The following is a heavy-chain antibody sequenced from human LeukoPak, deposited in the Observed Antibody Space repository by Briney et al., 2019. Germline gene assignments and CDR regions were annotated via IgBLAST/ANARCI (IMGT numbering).Heavy chain of an antibody. J-gene: IGHJ4*02. V-gene: IGHV3-74*01. CDR2: INSDGSNT. CDR1: GFTFTSHW. Sequence: GGSLRLSCAASGFTFTSHWMHWVRQAPGKGLVWVSRINSDGSNTRYADSVEGRFTISRDNAKSTLYLQMNSLRAEDTAVYYCSRDRQWSSGYSPDYWGQGTLVTVSS. D-gene: IGHD3-22*01. CDR3: SRDRQWSSGYSPDY.